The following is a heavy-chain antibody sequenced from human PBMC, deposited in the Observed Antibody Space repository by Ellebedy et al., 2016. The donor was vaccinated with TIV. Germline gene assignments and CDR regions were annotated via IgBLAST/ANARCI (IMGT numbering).Heavy chain of an antibody. CDR2: IYYTGSI. CDR3: ARLAHVTMVRGVTHYGDFDY. V-gene: IGHV4-39*07. Sequence: SETLSLTCTVSGGSISNYYWGWIRQPPGKGLEWIGTIYYTGSISHNPSPKSRVTTSVDTSKNQFSLKLRSVTAADTAVYYCARLAHVTMVRGVTHYGDFDYWGQGALVTVSS. D-gene: IGHD3-10*01. CDR1: GGSISNYY. J-gene: IGHJ4*02.